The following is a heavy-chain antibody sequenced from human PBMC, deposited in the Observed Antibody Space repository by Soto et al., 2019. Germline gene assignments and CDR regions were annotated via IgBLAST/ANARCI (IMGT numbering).Heavy chain of an antibody. V-gene: IGHV1-69*06. J-gene: IGHJ6*02. D-gene: IGHD1-1*01. CDR1: GGTFSSYA. Sequence: SVKVSCKASGGTFSSYAISWVRQAPGQGLEWMGGIIPIFGTANYAQKFQGRVTITADKSTSTAYMELSSLRSEDTAVYYCARNGRTRDSYYYGMDVWGQGTTATVCS. CDR2: IIPIFGTA. CDR3: ARNGRTRDSYYYGMDV.